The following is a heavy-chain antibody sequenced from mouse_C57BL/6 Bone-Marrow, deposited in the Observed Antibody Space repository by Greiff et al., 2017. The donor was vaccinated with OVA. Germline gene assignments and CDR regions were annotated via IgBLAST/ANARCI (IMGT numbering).Heavy chain of an antibody. V-gene: IGHV14-3*01. D-gene: IGHD1-1*01. Sequence: EVQLQESVAELVRPGASVKLSCTASGFNIKNTYMHWVKQRPEQGLEWIGRIDPANGNTKYAPKFQGKATITADTSSNTAYLQRSSLTSEDTAIYYCASNGSSRYWYFDVWGTGTTVTVSS. CDR2: IDPANGNT. CDR1: GFNIKNTY. J-gene: IGHJ1*03. CDR3: ASNGSSRYWYFDV.